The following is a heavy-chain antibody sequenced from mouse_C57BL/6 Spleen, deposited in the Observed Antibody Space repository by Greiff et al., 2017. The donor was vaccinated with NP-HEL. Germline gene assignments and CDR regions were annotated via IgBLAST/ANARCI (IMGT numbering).Heavy chain of an antibody. V-gene: IGHV1-52*01. J-gene: IGHJ2*01. D-gene: IGHD3-2*02. CDR3: ASLSSGWTLFDY. CDR1: GYTFTSYW. CDR2: IDPSDSET. Sequence: VQLQQPGAELVRPGSSVKLSCKASGYTFTSYWMHWVKQRPIQGLEWIGNIDPSDSETHYNQKFKDKATLTVDKSSSTAYMQLSSLTSEDSAVYYCASLSSGWTLFDYWGQGTTLTVSS.